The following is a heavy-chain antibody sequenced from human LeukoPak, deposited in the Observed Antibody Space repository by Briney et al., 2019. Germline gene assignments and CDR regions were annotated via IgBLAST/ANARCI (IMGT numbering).Heavy chain of an antibody. J-gene: IGHJ4*02. CDR1: GGSISSSTYS. CDR3: AKIRRDGYNTFDY. Sequence: SETLSLTCAVSGGSISSSTYSWSWIRQPPGKGLEWIGYIYYSGTTYYNPSLKSRVTISVDTSKNQFSLRLSSVTAADTAVYYCAKIRRDGYNTFDYWGQGTLVTVSS. V-gene: IGHV4-30-4*07. D-gene: IGHD5-24*01. CDR2: IYYSGTT.